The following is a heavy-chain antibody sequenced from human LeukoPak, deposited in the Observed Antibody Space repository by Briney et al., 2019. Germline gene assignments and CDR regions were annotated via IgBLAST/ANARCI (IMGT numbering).Heavy chain of an antibody. Sequence: SVKVSCKASGGTFSSYAISWVRQAPGQGLEWMGGIIPIFGTANYAQKFQGRVTITADKSTSTAYMELSSLRSEDTAVYYCAWNRGYYYYMDVWGKGTTVTVSS. CDR3: AWNRGYYYYMDV. CDR2: IIPIFGTA. D-gene: IGHD1-1*01. V-gene: IGHV1-69*06. J-gene: IGHJ6*03. CDR1: GGTFSSYA.